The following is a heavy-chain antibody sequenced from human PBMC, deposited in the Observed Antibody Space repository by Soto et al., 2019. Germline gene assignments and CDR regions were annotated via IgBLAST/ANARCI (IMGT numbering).Heavy chain of an antibody. CDR3: ARVQRYSGSYRWFDP. J-gene: IGHJ5*02. CDR2: IYDTGGV. D-gene: IGHD6-19*01. Sequence: QVQLQESGPGLVKPSGTLSLTCTVSGGSIRDYYWSWIRQPAGKGLEWIGRIYDTGGVNYTPSLKSRVHRSLDTSQNQLSLKLSPVTAADTAVYFCARVQRYSGSYRWFDPWGQGTLVTVSS. CDR1: GGSIRDYY. V-gene: IGHV4-4*07.